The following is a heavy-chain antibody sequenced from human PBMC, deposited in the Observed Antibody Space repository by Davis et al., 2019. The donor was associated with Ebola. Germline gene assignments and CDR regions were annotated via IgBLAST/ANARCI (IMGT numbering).Heavy chain of an antibody. CDR3: ANTAQSSPGRAFDI. CDR2: IRYDGSNK. V-gene: IGHV3-30*02. J-gene: IGHJ3*02. D-gene: IGHD3-16*02. CDR1: GFTFSSYG. Sequence: PGGSLRLSCAASGFTFSSYGMHWVRQAPGKGLEWVAFIRYDGSNKYYADSVKGRFTVSRDNSKNTLYLQMNSLRAEDTAVYYCANTAQSSPGRAFDIWGQGTMVTVSS.